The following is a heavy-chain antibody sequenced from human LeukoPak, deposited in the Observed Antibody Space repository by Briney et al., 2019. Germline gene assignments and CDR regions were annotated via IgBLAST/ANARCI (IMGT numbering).Heavy chain of an antibody. J-gene: IGHJ3*02. D-gene: IGHD3-22*01. CDR3: ARATDYYDRSGYPRLLAFDI. Sequence: PGGSLRLACAASGFTFSSYSMNWVRQAPGKGLEWVSSISSSSSYIYYADSVKGRFTISRDNAKNSLYLQMNSLRAEDTAVYYCARATDYYDRSGYPRLLAFDIWGQGTMVTVSS. CDR1: GFTFSSYS. V-gene: IGHV3-21*01. CDR2: ISSSSSYI.